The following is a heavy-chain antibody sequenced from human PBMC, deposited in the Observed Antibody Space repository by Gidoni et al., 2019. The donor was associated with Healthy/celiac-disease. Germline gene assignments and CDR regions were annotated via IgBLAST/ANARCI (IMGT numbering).Heavy chain of an antibody. Sequence: EVQLVESGGGLVQPGGSLRLSWAASGFTVSSHYMSSVRQAPGKGLEWVSVIYSGGSTYYADSVKGRFTISRHNSKNTLYLQMNSLRAEDTAVYYCARNPTPRYSSIRMEQKGNWYFDLWGRGTLVTVSS. CDR3: ARNPTPRYSSIRMEQKGNWYFDL. CDR1: GFTVSSHY. D-gene: IGHD6-13*01. CDR2: IYSGGST. J-gene: IGHJ2*01. V-gene: IGHV3-53*04.